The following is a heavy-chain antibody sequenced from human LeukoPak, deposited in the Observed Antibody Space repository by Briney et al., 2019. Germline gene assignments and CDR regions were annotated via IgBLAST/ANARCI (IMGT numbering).Heavy chain of an antibody. CDR2: ISSSSSYI. J-gene: IGHJ6*03. CDR1: GFTFSSYS. D-gene: IGHD3-10*01. V-gene: IGHV3-21*01. CDR3: ARPPRGDYYGSGSYYEISYYYYMDV. Sequence: PGGSLRLSCAASGFTFSSYSMNWFRQAPGKGLEWVSSISSSSSYIYYADSVKGRFTISRDNAKNSLYLKMNSLRAEDTAVYYCARPPRGDYYGSGSYYEISYYYYMDVWGKGTTVTVSS.